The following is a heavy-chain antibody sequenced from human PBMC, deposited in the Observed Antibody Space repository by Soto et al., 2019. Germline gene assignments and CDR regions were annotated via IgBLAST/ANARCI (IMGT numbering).Heavy chain of an antibody. CDR3: AREGYGGEAPFDF. D-gene: IGHD2-21*01. CDR1: GFTFRSHG. Sequence: QVQLVESGGGVVQPGRSLRLSCTASGFTFRSHGMHWVRQAPGEGPEWVAVIWYDGSNTYYADSAKGRFTISRDNSKNTLYLQMNSLRVEDTAVYYCAREGYGGEAPFDFWGQGTLVTVSS. CDR2: IWYDGSNT. J-gene: IGHJ4*02. V-gene: IGHV3-33*01.